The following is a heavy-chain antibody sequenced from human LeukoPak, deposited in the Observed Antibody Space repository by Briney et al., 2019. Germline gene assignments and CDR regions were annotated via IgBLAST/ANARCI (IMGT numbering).Heavy chain of an antibody. CDR2: ISGGGGTT. J-gene: IGHJ4*02. CDR1: GFTFSSYA. Sequence: GGSLRLSCAASGFTFSSYAMSWVRQAQGKGLQWVSFISGGGGTTYYADSVKGRFTVSRDNSKNTLYLQMSSLRAEDTAVYYCARGPGPGSSGKIDYRGQGTLVTVSS. CDR3: ARGPGPGSSGKIDY. D-gene: IGHD6-19*01. V-gene: IGHV3-23*01.